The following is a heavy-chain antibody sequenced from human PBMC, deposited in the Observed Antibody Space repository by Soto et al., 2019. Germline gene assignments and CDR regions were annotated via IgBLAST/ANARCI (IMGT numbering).Heavy chain of an antibody. Sequence: QVQLQESGPGLVKPSETLSLTCTVSGGSTSSYYWSWIRQPPGKGLEWIGYISYSGNTNYNPSLTSRVTISIDTSKNHFSLKLSSVTAADTAVYFCARQNTGYTSVDHWGQGTLVTVSS. J-gene: IGHJ4*02. D-gene: IGHD6-25*01. V-gene: IGHV4-59*08. CDR2: ISYSGNT. CDR1: GGSTSSYY. CDR3: ARQNTGYTSVDH.